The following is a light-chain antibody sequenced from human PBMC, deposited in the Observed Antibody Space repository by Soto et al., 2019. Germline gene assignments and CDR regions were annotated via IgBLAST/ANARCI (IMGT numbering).Light chain of an antibody. Sequence: EIVLTQSPATLSLSPGERATLSCRASQSVSSYLAWYQQKPGQAPRLLIYDASNRATGIPARFSGSGSGTDLTLTISSLEPEDCAVYYCQQRSNLPRTFGQGTKLEIK. CDR1: QSVSSY. CDR3: QQRSNLPRT. CDR2: DAS. J-gene: IGKJ2*01. V-gene: IGKV3-11*01.